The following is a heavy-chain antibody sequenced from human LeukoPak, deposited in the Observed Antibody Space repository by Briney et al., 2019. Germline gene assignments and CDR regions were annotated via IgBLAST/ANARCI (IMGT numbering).Heavy chain of an antibody. CDR3: ASSAGGLLWNKYYYYGMDV. CDR2: IYYSGST. J-gene: IGHJ6*02. D-gene: IGHD1/OR15-1a*01. V-gene: IGHV4-59*08. CDR1: GGSISSYY. Sequence: PSETLSLTCTVSGGSISSYYWSWIRQPPVKGLEWIGYIYYSGSTNYNPSLKSRVTISVDTSKNQFSLKLSSVTAADTAVYYCASSAGGLLWNKYYYYGMDVWGQGTTVTVSS.